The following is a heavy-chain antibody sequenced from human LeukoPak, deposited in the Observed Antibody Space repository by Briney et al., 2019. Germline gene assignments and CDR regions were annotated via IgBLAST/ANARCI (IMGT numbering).Heavy chain of an antibody. J-gene: IGHJ4*02. CDR3: ARPRPQYSSSRFVDY. D-gene: IGHD6-13*01. CDR2: ITHSGST. CDR1: GGSFSGYY. Sequence: SETLSLTCAVSGGSFSGYYWSWIRQPPGKGLEWVGEITHSGSTNYNPSLKSRVTISVDTTKNQFSLRLSSVTAADTAVYYCARPRPQYSSSRFVDYWGQGTLVTVSS. V-gene: IGHV4-34*01.